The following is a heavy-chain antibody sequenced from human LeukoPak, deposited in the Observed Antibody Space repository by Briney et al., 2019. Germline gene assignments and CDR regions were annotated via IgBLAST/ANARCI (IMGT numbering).Heavy chain of an antibody. CDR1: GFTVGIND. CDR3: ARMNYVSSGWGAPFDD. CDR2: ISPSSTRI. Sequence: GGSLRLSCAASGFTVGINDMSWVRQAPGKGLEWVSYISPSSTRIDYAASVRGRFTISRDNAKRSLYLQMSSLRAEDTAVYYCARMNYVSSGWGAPFDDWGQGTLVTVSS. J-gene: IGHJ4*02. D-gene: IGHD3-16*01. V-gene: IGHV3-48*04.